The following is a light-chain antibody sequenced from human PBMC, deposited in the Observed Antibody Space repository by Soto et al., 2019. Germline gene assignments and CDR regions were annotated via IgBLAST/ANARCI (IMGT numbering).Light chain of an antibody. Sequence: QSVLTQPPSVSGAPGQRVTISCTGSSSNIGASYGVHWYQQLPGTAPKVVIYGSGNRPSGVPDRFSGSKSGTSASLAITGLQAEDEADYYCQSYDSSLSGYVFGTGTKLTVL. CDR2: GSG. V-gene: IGLV1-40*01. CDR3: QSYDSSLSGYV. J-gene: IGLJ1*01. CDR1: SSNIGASYG.